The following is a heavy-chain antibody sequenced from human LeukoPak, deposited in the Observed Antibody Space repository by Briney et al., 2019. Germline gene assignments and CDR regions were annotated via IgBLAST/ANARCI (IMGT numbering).Heavy chain of an antibody. Sequence: GGSLRLSCAASGFNFDDYAMHWVRQAPGKGLEWVSGINWNGDTIAYADPVKGRFAISRDNAKNSLYLQMNSLRPEDTALYYCTKEHDYSNRHPAAYFDLWCQGTLVTVSS. CDR3: TKEHDYSNRHPAAYFDL. CDR1: GFNFDDYA. V-gene: IGHV3-9*01. D-gene: IGHD4-11*01. J-gene: IGHJ4*02. CDR2: INWNGDTI.